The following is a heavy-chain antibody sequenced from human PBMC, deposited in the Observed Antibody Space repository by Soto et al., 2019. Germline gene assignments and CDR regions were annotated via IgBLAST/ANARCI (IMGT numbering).Heavy chain of an antibody. Sequence: GGSLRLSCAVSGFIFSNYPMSWVRQAPGKGLEWVSSVSPSGSNTYYADSVKGRFTMSRDNSENRLHLQMNSLRAEDTAVYFCARRDNSGWYSLDYWGQGTPVTVSS. CDR1: GFIFSNYP. D-gene: IGHD6-19*01. CDR3: ARRDNSGWYSLDY. CDR2: VSPSGSNT. J-gene: IGHJ4*02. V-gene: IGHV3-23*01.